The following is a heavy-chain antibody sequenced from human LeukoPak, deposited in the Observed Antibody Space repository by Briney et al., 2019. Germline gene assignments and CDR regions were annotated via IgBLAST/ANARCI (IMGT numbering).Heavy chain of an antibody. CDR3: ARAWAFCSGGSCYSNYFDY. CDR2: INPSGGST. D-gene: IGHD2-15*01. J-gene: IGHJ4*02. Sequence: GASVKVSCKASGGTFSSYAISWVRQAPGQGLEWMGIINPSGGSTSYAQKFQGRVTMTRDTSTSTVYMELSSLRSEDTAVYYCARAWAFCSGGSCYSNYFDYWGQGTLVTVSS. V-gene: IGHV1-46*01. CDR1: GGTFSSYA.